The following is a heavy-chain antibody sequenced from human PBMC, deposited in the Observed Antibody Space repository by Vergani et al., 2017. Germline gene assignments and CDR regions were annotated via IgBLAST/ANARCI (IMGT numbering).Heavy chain of an antibody. CDR2: ISSSSSYI. CDR1: GFTFSSYS. Sequence: EVQLVESGGGLVKPGGSLRLSCAASGFTFSSYSMNWVRQAPGKGLEWVSSISSSSSYIYYADSVKGRFTISRDNAKNSLYLQMNSLRAEYTAVYYCARETFSQWELLATFDYWGQGTLVTVSS. D-gene: IGHD1-26*01. CDR3: ARETFSQWELLATFDY. V-gene: IGHV3-21*01. J-gene: IGHJ4*02.